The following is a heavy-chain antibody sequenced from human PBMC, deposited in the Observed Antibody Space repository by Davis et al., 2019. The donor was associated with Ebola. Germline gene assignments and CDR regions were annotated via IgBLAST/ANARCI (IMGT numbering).Heavy chain of an antibody. Sequence: GGSLRLSCAASGFTFSGSAMHWVRQASGKGLEWVGRIRSKANSYATAYAASVKGRFTISRDNSKNTLYLETNSLRAEDTAVYYCARSPSNSWHIFDYWGQGTLVTVSS. CDR3: ARSPSNSWHIFDY. J-gene: IGHJ4*02. D-gene: IGHD6-13*01. CDR1: GFTFSGSA. CDR2: IRSKANSYAT. V-gene: IGHV3-73*01.